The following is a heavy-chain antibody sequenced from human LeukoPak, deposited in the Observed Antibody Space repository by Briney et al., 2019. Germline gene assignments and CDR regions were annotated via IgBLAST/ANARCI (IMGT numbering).Heavy chain of an antibody. Sequence: GASVKVSCKASGYTFTSYGISWVRQAPGQGLEWMGWISAYNGNTNYAQKLQGRVTMTTDTSTSTAYMELRSLRSDDTAVYYCAREEFSGLMITFGGVIGLDYWGQGTLVTVSS. D-gene: IGHD3-16*02. CDR3: AREEFSGLMITFGGVIGLDY. V-gene: IGHV1-18*01. J-gene: IGHJ4*02. CDR1: GYTFTSYG. CDR2: ISAYNGNT.